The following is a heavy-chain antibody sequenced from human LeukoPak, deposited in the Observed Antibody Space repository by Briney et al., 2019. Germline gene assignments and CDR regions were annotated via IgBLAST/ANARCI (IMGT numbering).Heavy chain of an antibody. D-gene: IGHD3-9*01. CDR3: ARHSYDILTGYSSYYYYMDV. V-gene: IGHV3-23*01. J-gene: IGHJ6*03. CDR2: ISGSGGST. Sequence: GGSLRLSCAASGFTFSSYGMSWVRQAPGKGLEWVSAISGSGGSTYYADSVKGRFTISRDNAKNSLYLQMNSLRAEDTAVYYCARHSYDILTGYSSYYYYMDVWGKGTTVTISS. CDR1: GFTFSSYG.